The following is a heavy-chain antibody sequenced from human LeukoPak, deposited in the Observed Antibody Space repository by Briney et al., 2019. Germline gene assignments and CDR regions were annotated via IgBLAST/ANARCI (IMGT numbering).Heavy chain of an antibody. CDR1: GGSFSGYY. V-gene: IGHV4-34*01. CDR3: ARDPALLVPAASYYYYYGMDV. J-gene: IGHJ6*04. Sequence: SETLSLTSAVYGGSFSGYYWSWIRQPPGKGLEWIGEINHSGSTNYNPSLKSRVTISVDTSKNQFSLKLSSVTAADTAVYYCARDPALLVPAASYYYYYGMDVWGKGTTVTVSS. D-gene: IGHD2-2*01. CDR2: INHSGST.